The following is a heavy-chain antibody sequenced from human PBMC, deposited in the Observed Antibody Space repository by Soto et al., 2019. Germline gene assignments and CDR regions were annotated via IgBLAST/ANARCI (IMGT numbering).Heavy chain of an antibody. V-gene: IGHV4-30-4*01. D-gene: IGHD3-16*01. CDR2: LFSSGTT. CDR1: GDSISSGNKY. Sequence: QVQLRESGPGLVMPSQTLSLTCTVSGDSISSGNKYWSWIRQPPGKGLEWIGYLFSSGTTYYNPSLKSRLTMSLDASPNQFSLKLNSLTDADTAVYFCARVPSPFDYYYAMDVWGQGTTVTVSS. CDR3: ARVPSPFDYYYAMDV. J-gene: IGHJ6*02.